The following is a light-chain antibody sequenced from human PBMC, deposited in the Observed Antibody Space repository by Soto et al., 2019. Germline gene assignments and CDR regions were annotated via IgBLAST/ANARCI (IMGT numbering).Light chain of an antibody. J-gene: IGKJ4*01. CDR2: AAS. V-gene: IGKV1-39*01. CDR1: QSISSY. Sequence: IQMTQSPSSLSASVGDRVTITCRASQSISSYLNWYQQKPGKAPKVLIYAASSLQSGVPSRFSGIGSGTDFTLSISSLQPEDFATYYCQQSYSGPLTFGGGTRWIS. CDR3: QQSYSGPLT.